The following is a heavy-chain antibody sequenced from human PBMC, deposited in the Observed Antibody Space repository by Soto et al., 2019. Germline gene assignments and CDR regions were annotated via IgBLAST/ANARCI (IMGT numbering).Heavy chain of an antibody. CDR1: GGSISSGAYY. Sequence: SETLSLTCTASGGSISSGAYYWSWIRQHPGKGLEWIGYIYYYNGNTYYNPSLKSRVTISVDTSKNQFSLKLTSVTAADTAVYYCARATYYFDSSGYQTSFFDYWAQGTLVTVSS. CDR3: ARATYYFDSSGYQTSFFDY. V-gene: IGHV4-31*03. D-gene: IGHD3-22*01. CDR2: IYYYNGNT. J-gene: IGHJ4*02.